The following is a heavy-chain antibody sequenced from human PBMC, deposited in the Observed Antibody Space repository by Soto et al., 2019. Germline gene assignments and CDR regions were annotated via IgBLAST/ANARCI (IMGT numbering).Heavy chain of an antibody. V-gene: IGHV6-1*01. CDR2: TYYRSEWYN. D-gene: IGHD3-16*01. CDR1: GDSVSSNSAA. Sequence: SQTLSLTCVIPGDSVSSNSAAWIWIRQSPSRGLEWLGRTYYRSEWYNDYAVSVKSRITINPDTSKNQFSLHLDSVIPEDTALYSCEGVPSFRGMDVWGQGTPVTVSS. CDR3: EGVPSFRGMDV. J-gene: IGHJ6*02.